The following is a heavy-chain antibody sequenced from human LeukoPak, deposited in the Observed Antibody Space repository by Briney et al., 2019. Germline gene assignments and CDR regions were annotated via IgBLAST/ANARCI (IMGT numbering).Heavy chain of an antibody. CDR3: AAPRFDWLLYGYGMDV. V-gene: IGHV3-21*01. Sequence: GGSLRLSCAASGFTFSSYSMNWVRQAPGKGLEWVSSISSSSSYIYYAYSVKGRFTISRDNAKNSLYLQMNSLRAEDTAVYYCAAPRFDWLLYGYGMDVWGQGTTVTVSS. CDR2: ISSSSSYI. CDR1: GFTFSSYS. D-gene: IGHD3-9*01. J-gene: IGHJ6*02.